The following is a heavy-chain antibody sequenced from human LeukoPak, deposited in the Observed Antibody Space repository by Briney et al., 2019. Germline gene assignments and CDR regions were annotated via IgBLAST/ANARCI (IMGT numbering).Heavy chain of an antibody. D-gene: IGHD3-22*01. Sequence: QPGGSLRLSCAAYGFTFSNYAMSWVRQAPGKGLEWVSGISTSGGGIYYADSVKGRFTISRDNSMNTLYLQMYSLRADDTAVYYCARDGFDYYDSSGYYYFDSWGQGTLVTVSS. CDR1: GFTFSNYA. V-gene: IGHV3-23*01. CDR2: ISTSGGGI. J-gene: IGHJ4*02. CDR3: ARDGFDYYDSSGYYYFDS.